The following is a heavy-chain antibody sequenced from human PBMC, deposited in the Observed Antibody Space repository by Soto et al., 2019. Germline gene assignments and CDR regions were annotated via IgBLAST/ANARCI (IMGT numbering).Heavy chain of an antibody. CDR3: ARLSVVSLAPAAPYYFDY. Sequence: SETLSLTCTVSGGSISSGDYYWSWIRQPPGKGLEWIGYIYYSGSTNYNPSLKSRVTISVDTSKNQFSLKLSSVTAADTAVYYFARLSVVSLAPAAPYYFDYWGKETLVTVPS. D-gene: IGHD2-2*01. J-gene: IGHJ4*02. CDR1: GGSISSGDYY. CDR2: IYYSGST. V-gene: IGHV4-30-4*01.